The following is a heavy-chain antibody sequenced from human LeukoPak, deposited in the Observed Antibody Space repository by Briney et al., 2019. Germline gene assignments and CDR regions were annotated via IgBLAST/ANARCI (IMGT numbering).Heavy chain of an antibody. CDR3: AKSGGYGLIDY. V-gene: IGHV4-39*01. CDR2: IYYSGST. D-gene: IGHD1-26*01. CDR1: GASISGSGYY. J-gene: IGHJ4*02. Sequence: SSEPLSLTCAVSGASISGSGYYWGWVRQPPGKGLEWIGNIYYSGSTYYNASLQSRVTISIDTSKNQFSLRLKSVTAADTAMYYCAKSGGYGLIDYWGQGTLVTVSS.